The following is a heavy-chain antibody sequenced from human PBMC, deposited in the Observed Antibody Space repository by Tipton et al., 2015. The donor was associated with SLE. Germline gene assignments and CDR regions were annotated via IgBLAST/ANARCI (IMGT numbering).Heavy chain of an antibody. CDR1: GFTFSSYA. J-gene: IGHJ3*02. V-gene: IGHV3-23*04. CDR3: AKEGSSGSYYGAFDI. D-gene: IGHD1-26*01. CDR2: ISGSGGST. Sequence: QLVQSGAEVIKPGESLRISCAASGFTFSSYAMSWVRQAPGKGLEWVSAISGSGGSTYYADSVKGRFTISRDNSKNTLYLQMNSLRAEDTAVYYCAKEGSSGSYYGAFDIWGQGTMVTVSS.